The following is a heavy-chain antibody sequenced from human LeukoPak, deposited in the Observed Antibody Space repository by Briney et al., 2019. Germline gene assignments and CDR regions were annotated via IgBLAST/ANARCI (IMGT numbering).Heavy chain of an antibody. Sequence: GGSLRLSCATSGFTFVDYGLSWVRRAPGKGLERLCAINYNGAITDYADSVKGRFTISRDNAKNSLYLRMDSLRAEDTALYYCARDRLGPSFSVSHFDLWGQGTLVTVSS. CDR2: INYNGAIT. V-gene: IGHV3-20*04. CDR3: ARDRLGPSFSVSHFDL. J-gene: IGHJ4*02. D-gene: IGHD3-3*02. CDR1: GFTFVDYG.